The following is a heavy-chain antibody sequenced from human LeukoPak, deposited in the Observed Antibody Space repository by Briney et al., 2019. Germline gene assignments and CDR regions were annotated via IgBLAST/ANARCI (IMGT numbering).Heavy chain of an antibody. J-gene: IGHJ6*03. CDR3: ARDGLYDYGGIGDYYYYYMDV. Sequence: SETLSLTCTVSGGSISSGSYYWRWIRQPAGKGLEWIGRIYTSGSTNYNPSLKSRFTISVDTSKNQFSLKLSSVTAADTAVYYCARDGLYDYGGIGDYYYYYMDVWGKGTTVTVSS. CDR2: IYTSGST. V-gene: IGHV4-61*02. CDR1: GGSISSGSYY. D-gene: IGHD4-23*01.